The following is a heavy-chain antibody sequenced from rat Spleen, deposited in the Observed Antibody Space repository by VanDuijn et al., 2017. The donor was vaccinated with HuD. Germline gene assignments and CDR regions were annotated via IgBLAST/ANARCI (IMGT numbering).Heavy chain of an antibody. CDR3: ARSRDSYAHDAQSGYFDF. CDR2: ISYSGST. Sequence: EVQLQESGPGLVKPSQSLSLTCSVTGYSIKSSYRWNWIRKFPGNKMEWIGHISYSGSTSYNPSLKSRISITRDTSKNQFFLQLNSVTNEYTATSYCARSRDSYAHDAQSGYFDFWGPGTMVTVSS. J-gene: IGHJ1*01. D-gene: IGHD1-12*01. V-gene: IGHV3-1*01. CDR1: GYSIKSSY.